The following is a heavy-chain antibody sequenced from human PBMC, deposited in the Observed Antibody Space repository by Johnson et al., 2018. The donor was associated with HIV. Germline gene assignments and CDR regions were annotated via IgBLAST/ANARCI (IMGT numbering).Heavy chain of an antibody. CDR1: GFSFSIYS. Sequence: QVQLVESGGGVVQPGRSLRLSCAASGFSFSIYSMHWVRQAPGKGLEWVAIISYDGTNEYYADSVKGRFTISRDNSKNTLYRQMNSLRAEDTAVYYCARRFGELFLGAFDIWGQRTMVTVSS. CDR2: ISYDGTNE. V-gene: IGHV3-30-3*01. CDR3: ARRFGELFLGAFDI. J-gene: IGHJ3*02. D-gene: IGHD3-10*01.